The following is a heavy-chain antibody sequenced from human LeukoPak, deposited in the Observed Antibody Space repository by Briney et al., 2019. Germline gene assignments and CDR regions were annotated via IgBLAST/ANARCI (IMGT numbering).Heavy chain of an antibody. CDR2: ISGSGGST. D-gene: IGHD4-17*01. Sequence: AGGSLRLSSAASGFTFSSYAMSWVRQAPGKGLEWVSAISGSGGSTYYADSVKGRFTISRDNSKNTLYLQMNSLRAEDTAVYYCAKDGYYGDYLFDYWGQGTLVTVSS. J-gene: IGHJ4*02. CDR1: GFTFSSYA. CDR3: AKDGYYGDYLFDY. V-gene: IGHV3-23*01.